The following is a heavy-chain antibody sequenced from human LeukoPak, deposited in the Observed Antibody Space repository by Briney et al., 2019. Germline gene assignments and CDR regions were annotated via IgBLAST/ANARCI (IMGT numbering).Heavy chain of an antibody. CDR3: GRVGGRVGIQLWLLNY. CDR2: MNPNSGNT. Sequence: GASVKVSCKASGYTFTSYDINWVRQATGQGLEWMGWMNPNSGNTGYAQKFQGRVTMTRNTSISTAYMELSSLRSEDTAVYYGGRVGGRVGIQLWLLNYWGQGTLVTVSS. V-gene: IGHV1-8*01. D-gene: IGHD5-18*01. CDR1: GYTFTSYD. J-gene: IGHJ4*02.